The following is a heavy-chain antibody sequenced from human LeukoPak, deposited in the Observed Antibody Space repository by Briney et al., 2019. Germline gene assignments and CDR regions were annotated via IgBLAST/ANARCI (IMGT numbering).Heavy chain of an antibody. CDR3: ARDRSYGPAFDI. D-gene: IGHD3-10*01. CDR2: FYSGGST. CDR1: GFNVVSNY. Sequence: GRSLRLSCVVAGFNVVSNYMSWVRQAAWNVLGWVSGFYSGGSTYYADSVKGRFTISRDNSRNTLYLQMNGLRAEDTAVYYCARDRSYGPAFDIWGQGTMVTVSS. V-gene: IGHV3-66*01. J-gene: IGHJ3*02.